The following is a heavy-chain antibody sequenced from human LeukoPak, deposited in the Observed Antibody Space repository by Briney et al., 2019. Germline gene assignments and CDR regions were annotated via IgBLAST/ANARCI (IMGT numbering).Heavy chain of an antibody. D-gene: IGHD4-17*01. CDR2: IYYSGST. Sequence: SETLSLTCTVSGGSISSSSYYWGWIRQPPGKGLEWIGSIYYSGSTYYNPSLKSRVTISVDTSKNQFSLKLSSVTAADTAVYYCAREDYGDNLYYFDYWDQGTLVTVSS. J-gene: IGHJ4*02. CDR1: GGSISSSSYY. V-gene: IGHV4-39*07. CDR3: AREDYGDNLYYFDY.